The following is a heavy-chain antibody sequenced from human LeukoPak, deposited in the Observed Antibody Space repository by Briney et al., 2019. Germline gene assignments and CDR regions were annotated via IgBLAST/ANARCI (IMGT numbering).Heavy chain of an antibody. J-gene: IGHJ4*02. CDR3: ARDPTGITMNY. CDR1: GGSISSSSYY. CDR2: NSGST. Sequence: QASETLSLTCTVSGGSISSSSYYWGWIRQPPGKGLEWIGSNSGSTRYNPSLKSRVTISVDTSKNQFSLKLSSVTAADTAVYYCARDPTGITMNYWGQGTLVTVSS. D-gene: IGHD3-22*01. V-gene: IGHV4-39*07.